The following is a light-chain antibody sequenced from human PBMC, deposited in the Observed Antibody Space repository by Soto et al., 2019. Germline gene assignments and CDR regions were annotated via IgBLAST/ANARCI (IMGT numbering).Light chain of an antibody. CDR2: AAS. Sequence: DIQMTQSPSSLSASLGDGVTITCRASQSISRRVSWYQQKPGKAPRLLIYAASNLQTGVPSRFSGSGSGTDFTLTISSLQPEDFATYYCQKGYSTWTLGQGTKVDIK. CDR1: QSISRR. J-gene: IGKJ1*01. CDR3: QKGYSTWT. V-gene: IGKV1-39*01.